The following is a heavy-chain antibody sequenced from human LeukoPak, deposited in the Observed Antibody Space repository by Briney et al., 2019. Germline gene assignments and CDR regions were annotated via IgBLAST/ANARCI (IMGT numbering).Heavy chain of an antibody. J-gene: IGHJ4*01. V-gene: IGHV4-59*11. CDR1: GGSISSHY. CDR3: ASLYSSTWQRVDY. D-gene: IGHD6-13*01. CDR2: IYYSGST. Sequence: PSETLSLTCTVSGGSISSHYWSWIRQSPGKGLEWIGYIYYSGSTNYNPSLKSRVTISVDPSKNLFSLRLSSVTAADTAVYYCASLYSSTWQRVDYWDHGTLVTVSS.